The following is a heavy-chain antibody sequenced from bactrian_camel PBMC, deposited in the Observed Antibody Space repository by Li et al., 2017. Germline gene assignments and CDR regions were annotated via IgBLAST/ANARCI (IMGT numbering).Heavy chain of an antibody. D-gene: IGHD2*01. V-gene: IGHV3S53*01. Sequence: HVQLVESGGGSVQAGGSLTLSCAASGKYADTYYLGWFLQAPGKEREAVASIGSDGTTKYADAVKGRFTISRDNAKNTATLHMNSLKPEDTGMYYCAAISKKDTFCPNLIARLFQYWGQGTQVTVS. CDR2: IGSDGTT. CDR1: GKYADTYY. CDR3: AAISKKDTFCPNLIARLFQY. J-gene: IGHJ4*01.